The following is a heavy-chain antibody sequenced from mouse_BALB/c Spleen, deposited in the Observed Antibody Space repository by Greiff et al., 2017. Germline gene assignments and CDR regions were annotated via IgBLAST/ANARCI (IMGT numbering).Heavy chain of an antibody. J-gene: IGHJ4*01. CDR1: GFTFSSYG. D-gene: IGHD1-1*01. V-gene: IGHV5-6*03. CDR3: ASDYYGSSYAMDY. CDR2: ISSGGSYT. Sequence: EVKLVESGGGLVQPGGSLKLSCAASGFTFSSYGMSWVRQTPDKRLEWVATISSGGSYTYYPDSVKGRFTISRDNAKNTLYLQMSSLKSEDTAMYYCASDYYGSSYAMDYWGQGTSVTVSS.